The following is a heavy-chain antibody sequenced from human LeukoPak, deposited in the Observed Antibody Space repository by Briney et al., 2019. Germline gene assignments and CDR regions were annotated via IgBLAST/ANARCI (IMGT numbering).Heavy chain of an antibody. J-gene: IGHJ4*02. D-gene: IGHD3-22*01. CDR3: ARSPRIYYYDTRGYYSENFDY. V-gene: IGHV4-34*01. CDR2: INHSGST. Sequence: SETLSLTCAVYGGSFSGYYWSWIRQPPGKGLEWIGEINHSGSTNYNPSLKSRVTISVDTSKNQYSLKLSSVTAADTAVYYCARSPRIYYYDTRGYYSENFDYWGQGTLVTVSS. CDR1: GGSFSGYY.